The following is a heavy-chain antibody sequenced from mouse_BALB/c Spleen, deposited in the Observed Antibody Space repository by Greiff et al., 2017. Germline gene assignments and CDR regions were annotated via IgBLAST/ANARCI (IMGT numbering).Heavy chain of an antibody. D-gene: IGHD3-2*01. CDR3: ARQTARATGYFDY. CDR1: GFTFSSYA. V-gene: IGHV5-9-3*01. Sequence: EVKLMESGGGLVKPGGSLKLSCAASGFTFSSYAMSWVRQTPEKRLEWVATISSGGSYTYYPDSVKGRFTISRDNAKNTLYLQMSSLRSEDTAMYYCARQTARATGYFDYWGQGTTLTVSS. CDR2: ISSGGSYT. J-gene: IGHJ2*01.